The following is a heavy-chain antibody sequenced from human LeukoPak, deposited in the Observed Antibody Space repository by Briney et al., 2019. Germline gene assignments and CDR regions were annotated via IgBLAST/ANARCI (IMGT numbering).Heavy chain of an antibody. Sequence: SVKVSCKASGGTFSSYAISWVRQAPGQGLEWMGRIIPILGIANYAQKFQGRVPITADKSTSTAYMELSSLRSEDTAVYYCAKDRAVGGSKNWFDPWGQGTLVSVSS. J-gene: IGHJ5*02. CDR1: GGTFSSYA. D-gene: IGHD2-15*01. V-gene: IGHV1-69*04. CDR3: AKDRAVGGSKNWFDP. CDR2: IIPILGIA.